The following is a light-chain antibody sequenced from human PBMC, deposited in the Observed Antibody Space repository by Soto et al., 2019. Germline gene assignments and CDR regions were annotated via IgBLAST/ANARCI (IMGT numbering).Light chain of an antibody. J-gene: IGLJ1*01. CDR2: EGS. Sequence: QSVLTQPASVSGSPGQSITISCTGTISDVGSYNLVSWYQQHPGKAPKLMIYEGSKRPSGVSSRFSGSKSGNTASLTISGLQAEDEADYYCCSYAGSSTHYVFGTGTKVT. CDR1: ISDVGSYNL. V-gene: IGLV2-23*01. CDR3: CSYAGSSTHYV.